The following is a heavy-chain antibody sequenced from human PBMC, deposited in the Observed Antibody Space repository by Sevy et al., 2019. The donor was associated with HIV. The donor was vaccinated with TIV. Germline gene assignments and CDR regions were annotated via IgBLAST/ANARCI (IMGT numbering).Heavy chain of an antibody. CDR2: IWYDGSNK. CDR3: ARGSPIAAAGSAEYFQH. CDR1: GFTFSSYG. J-gene: IGHJ1*01. V-gene: IGHV3-33*01. D-gene: IGHD6-13*01. Sequence: GGSLRLSCAASGFTFSSYGMHWVRQAPGKGLEWVVVIWYDGSNKYYADSVKGRFTISRDNSKNTLYLQMNSLRAEDTAVYYCARGSPIAAAGSAEYFQHWGQGTLVTVSS.